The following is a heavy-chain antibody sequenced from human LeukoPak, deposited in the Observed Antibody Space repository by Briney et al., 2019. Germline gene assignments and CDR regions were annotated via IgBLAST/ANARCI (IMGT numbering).Heavy chain of an antibody. Sequence: GGSLKLSCPAPGFTLVDLALHWFGQAPGKGLEWVSLISGVGGSTYYADSVKGRFTISRDNSKNSLYLQMNSLRTEDTALYYCAKEGRFLEWLSYYYYMDVWGKGTTVTVSS. CDR1: GFTLVDLA. CDR2: ISGVGGST. CDR3: AKEGRFLEWLSYYYYMDV. D-gene: IGHD3-3*01. V-gene: IGHV3-43*02. J-gene: IGHJ6*03.